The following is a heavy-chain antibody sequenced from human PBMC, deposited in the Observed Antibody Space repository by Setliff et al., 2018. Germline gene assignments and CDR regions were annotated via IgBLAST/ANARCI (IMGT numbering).Heavy chain of an antibody. Sequence: ASETLSLTCAVSGYSINSDCFWGWIRQPPGKGLEWIGRIYVTESTKYNPSLKSRVTLSIDTSKNQFSLKLSSVTAADAALYYCAASRAYTGAVEEWFLPKTFDFWGQGSPVTVSS. D-gene: IGHD3-10*01. V-gene: IGHV4-38-2*01. CDR3: AASRAYTGAVEEWFLPKTFDF. CDR1: GYSINSDCF. CDR2: IYVTEST. J-gene: IGHJ4*02.